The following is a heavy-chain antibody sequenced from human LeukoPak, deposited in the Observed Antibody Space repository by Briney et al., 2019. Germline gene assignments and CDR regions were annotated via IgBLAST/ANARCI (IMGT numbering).Heavy chain of an antibody. CDR2: IYYSGST. V-gene: IGHV4-39*02. D-gene: IGHD3-10*01. CDR1: GGSISSSSYY. J-gene: IGHJ5*02. Sequence: PSETLSLTCTVAGGSISSSSYYWGWIRQPPGKGLEWIGSIYYSGSTYYNPSLKSRVTISVDTSKNHFSLKLSSVTAADTALYYCARGTYYYGSGSRNWFDPWGQGTLATVSS. CDR3: ARGTYYYGSGSRNWFDP.